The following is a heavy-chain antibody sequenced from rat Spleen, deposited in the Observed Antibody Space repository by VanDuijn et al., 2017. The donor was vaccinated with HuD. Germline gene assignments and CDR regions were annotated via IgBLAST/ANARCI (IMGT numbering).Heavy chain of an antibody. CDR1: GFTFSNFD. V-gene: IGHV5-25*01. CDR2: INFDGSGT. J-gene: IGHJ2*01. Sequence: EVQLVESGGGLVQPGRSMKLSCAASGFTFSNFDMAWVRQTPTKGLEWVASINFDGSGTYYRDSVKGRFTFSRDNAKTTLYLQMDSLRSEDTATYYCARTYYYDGYYYFDYWGQGVMVTVSS. CDR3: ARTYYYDGYYYFDY. D-gene: IGHD1-12*03.